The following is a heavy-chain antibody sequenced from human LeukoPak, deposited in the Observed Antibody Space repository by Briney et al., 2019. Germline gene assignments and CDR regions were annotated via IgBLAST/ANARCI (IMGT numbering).Heavy chain of an antibody. Sequence: GGSLRLSCAASGFTFSSYAMHWVRQAPGKGLEYVSAISSNGGSTYYANSVKGRFTISRDNSKNTLYLQMGSLRAEDMAVYYCARGRTYYDILTGSLDYWGQGTLVTVSS. CDR1: GFTFSSYA. J-gene: IGHJ4*02. D-gene: IGHD3-9*01. CDR2: ISSNGGST. CDR3: ARGRTYYDILTGSLDY. V-gene: IGHV3-64*01.